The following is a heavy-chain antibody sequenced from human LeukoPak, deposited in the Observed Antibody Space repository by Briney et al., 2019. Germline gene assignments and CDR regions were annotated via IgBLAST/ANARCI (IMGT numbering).Heavy chain of an antibody. J-gene: IGHJ6*04. D-gene: IGHD6-13*01. CDR1: GGTFSSYA. V-gene: IGHV1-69*13. CDR2: IIPIFGTA. Sequence: SVKVSCKASGGTFSSYAISWVRRAPGQGLEWMGGIIPIFGTANYAQKFQGRVTITADESTSTAYMELSSLRSEDTAVYYCARGIAAAGGYYYYGMDVWGKGTTVTVSS. CDR3: ARGIAAAGGYYYYGMDV.